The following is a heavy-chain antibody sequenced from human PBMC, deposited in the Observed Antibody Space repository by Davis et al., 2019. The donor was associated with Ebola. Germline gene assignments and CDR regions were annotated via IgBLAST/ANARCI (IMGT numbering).Heavy chain of an antibody. V-gene: IGHV3-33*01. CDR3: SRESLYSGTYYSDY. CDR2: IWYDGSNK. Sequence: GESLKISCAASGFTFSSYGMHWVRQAPGKGLEWVAVIWYDGSNKYYADSVKGRFTVSRDNAKNTLFLQMDSLGVEDTAVYYCSRESLYSGTYYSDYWGQGTLVTVSS. D-gene: IGHD1-26*01. CDR1: GFTFSSYG. J-gene: IGHJ4*02.